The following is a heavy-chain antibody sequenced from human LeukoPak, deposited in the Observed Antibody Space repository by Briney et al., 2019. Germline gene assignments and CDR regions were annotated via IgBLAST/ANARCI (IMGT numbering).Heavy chain of an antibody. J-gene: IGHJ4*02. V-gene: IGHV3-23*01. CDR3: VKDYATIAAAANPLFDY. CDR1: GFTFSSYA. D-gene: IGHD6-13*01. Sequence: GESLRLSCAASGFTFSSYAVTWVRQAPGKGLEWVSGITGSGDTTFYADSVKGRFTISRDNSKNTLYLQMHSLRDEDTAVYYCVKDYATIAAAANPLFDYWGQGALVTVSS. CDR2: ITGSGDTT.